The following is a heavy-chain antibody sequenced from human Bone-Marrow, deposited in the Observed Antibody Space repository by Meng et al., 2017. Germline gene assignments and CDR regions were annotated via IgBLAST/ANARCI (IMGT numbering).Heavy chain of an antibody. CDR2: ISSSSSYI. D-gene: IGHD6-19*01. V-gene: IGHV3-21*04. J-gene: IGHJ4*02. CDR1: GFTFSSYS. CDR3: AKDKEADGSSGWYYFDY. Sequence: GESLKISCAASGFTFSSYSMNWVRQAPGKGLEWVSSISSSSSYIYYADSVKGRFTISRDNAKNSLYLQMNSLRAEDTALYYCAKDKEADGSSGWYYFDYWGQGTLVTVSS.